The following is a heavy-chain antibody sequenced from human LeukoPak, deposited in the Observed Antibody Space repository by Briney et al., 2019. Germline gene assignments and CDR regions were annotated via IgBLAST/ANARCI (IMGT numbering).Heavy chain of an antibody. J-gene: IGHJ4*02. CDR1: GGSISSYY. D-gene: IGHD3-10*01. CDR3: ARAGNYYSSGSYLGY. Sequence: SETLSLTCTVSGGSISSYYWSWIRQPPGKGLEWIGYIYYRGSANYNPSLKSRVTISVDTSNNHFSLKLSSVTAADTAVYFCARAGNYYSSGSYLGYWGQGTLVTVSS. CDR2: IYYRGSA. V-gene: IGHV4-59*01.